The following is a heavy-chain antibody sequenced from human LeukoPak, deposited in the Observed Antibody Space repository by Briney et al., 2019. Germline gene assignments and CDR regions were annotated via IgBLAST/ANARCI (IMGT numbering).Heavy chain of an antibody. Sequence: PSETLSLTCTVSGGSIGSSSYYWGWIRQPPGKGLEWIGSIYYSGSTYYNPSLKSRVTISVDTSKNQFSLKLSSVTAADTAVYYCASLPHDDYIDYWGQGTLVTVSS. CDR1: GGSIGSSSYY. D-gene: IGHD3-16*01. CDR3: ASLPHDDYIDY. CDR2: IYYSGST. J-gene: IGHJ4*02. V-gene: IGHV4-39*07.